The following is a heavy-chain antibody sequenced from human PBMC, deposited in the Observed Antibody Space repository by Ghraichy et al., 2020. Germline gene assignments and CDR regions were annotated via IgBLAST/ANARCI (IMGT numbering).Heavy chain of an antibody. CDR1: GVTFSRYG. CDR2: IAFDGSEK. J-gene: IGHJ5*02. CDR3: GKDRYGA. Sequence: GGSLRLSCEASGVTFSRYGMHWVRQAPGKGLEWVAFIAFDGSEKNYADSAEGRFIISRDDSKNTVFLQMYSLRPEDTAIYHCGKDRYGAWGQGTLVTFSS. V-gene: IGHV3-30*02. D-gene: IGHD4-17*01.